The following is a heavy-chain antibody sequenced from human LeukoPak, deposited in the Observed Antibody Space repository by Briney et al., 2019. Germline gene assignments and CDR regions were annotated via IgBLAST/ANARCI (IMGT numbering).Heavy chain of an antibody. D-gene: IGHD3-10*01. J-gene: IGHJ6*02. CDR3: AKVIRGGYGMDV. CDR1: GFTFSSFG. Sequence: PGGSLRLSCAASGFTFSSFGMNWVRQAPGKGLEWVSYISGSSSLTDYADSVKGRFTISRDNAKNSLSLQLNSLRDEDTAVYFCAKVIRGGYGMDVWGQGTTVTVSS. V-gene: IGHV3-48*02. CDR2: ISGSSSLT.